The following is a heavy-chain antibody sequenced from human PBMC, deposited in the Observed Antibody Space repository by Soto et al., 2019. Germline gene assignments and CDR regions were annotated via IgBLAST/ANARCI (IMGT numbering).Heavy chain of an antibody. V-gene: IGHV3-30*18. CDR2: ISYDGSNK. Sequence: QVQLVESGGGVVQPGRSLRLSCAASGFTFSSYGMHWVRQAPGKGLEWVAVISYDGSNKYYADSVKGRFTISRDNSKNXLYLQMNSLRAEDTAVYYCAKAPDSARYYYYGMDVWGQGTTVTVSS. J-gene: IGHJ6*02. CDR1: GFTFSSYG. D-gene: IGHD2-21*02. CDR3: AKAPDSARYYYYGMDV.